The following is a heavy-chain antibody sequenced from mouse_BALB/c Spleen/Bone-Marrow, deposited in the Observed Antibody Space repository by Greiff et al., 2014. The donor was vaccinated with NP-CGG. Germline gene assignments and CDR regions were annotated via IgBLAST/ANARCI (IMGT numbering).Heavy chain of an antibody. CDR2: IHYSVTT. CDR3: ARFAGTPYTMDY. CDR1: GYSITSDYS. D-gene: IGHD4-1*01. J-gene: IGHJ4*01. Sequence: EVQLVESGPDLVKPSQSLSLTCTVTGYSITSDYSWHWIRQFPGNKLEWMGYIHYSVTTVYNPSLKSRISITRDTSNNQFFLQLNSVTTEDTATYYCARFAGTPYTMDYWGQGTSVTVSS. V-gene: IGHV3-1*02.